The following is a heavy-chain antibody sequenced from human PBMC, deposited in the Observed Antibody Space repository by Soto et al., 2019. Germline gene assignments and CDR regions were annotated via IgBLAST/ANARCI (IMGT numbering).Heavy chain of an antibody. V-gene: IGHV1-46*01. CDR1: RDMFTYYF. D-gene: IGHD2-21*02. Sequence: GSVKVSCEACRDMFTYYFFHWVRQAPGQGLEWMGITNPHGRTTNYEQRFKGRVNMTWDTSASTVYMEVTSLRPEDTAVYYCARVQMGPRRDFMDVWGQGTRVTVSS. J-gene: IGHJ6*02. CDR2: TNPHGRTT. CDR3: ARVQMGPRRDFMDV.